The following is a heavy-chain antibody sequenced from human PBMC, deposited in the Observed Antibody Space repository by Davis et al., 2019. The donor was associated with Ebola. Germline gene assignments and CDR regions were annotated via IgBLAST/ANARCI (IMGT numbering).Heavy chain of an antibody. Sequence: SETLSLTCTVSAGSINNYFWSWIRQPPGKGLEWIGNIHYLGNTNYNPSLTSRVTMSVDTSKNQFSLKQSSVTAADTAVYYCARGNYGDYIVLYYYNMDVWGQGTTVTVSS. CDR1: AGSINNYF. D-gene: IGHD4-17*01. V-gene: IGHV4-59*01. J-gene: IGHJ6*02. CDR2: IHYLGNT. CDR3: ARGNYGDYIVLYYYNMDV.